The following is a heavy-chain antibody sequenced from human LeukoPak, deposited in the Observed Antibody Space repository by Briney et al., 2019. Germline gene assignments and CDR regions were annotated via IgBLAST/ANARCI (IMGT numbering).Heavy chain of an antibody. CDR2: IYYSGST. V-gene: IGHV4-59*01. J-gene: IGHJ3*02. Sequence: SETLSLTCTVSGGSISSYYWSLIRQPPGKGLEWIGYIYYSGSTNYNPSLKSRVTISVDTSKDQFSLKLSSVTAADTAVYYCARATQYYDFWSGYSRDAFDIWGQGTMVTVSS. D-gene: IGHD3-3*01. CDR3: ARATQYYDFWSGYSRDAFDI. CDR1: GGSISSYY.